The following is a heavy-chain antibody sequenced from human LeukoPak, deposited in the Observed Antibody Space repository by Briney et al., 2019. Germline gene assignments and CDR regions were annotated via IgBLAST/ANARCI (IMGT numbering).Heavy chain of an antibody. V-gene: IGHV3-23*01. D-gene: IGHD6-19*01. Sequence: GGSLRLSCAASGFTFSSYAMNWVRQAPGKGLQWVSAISDSGRSTYYSDSVKARFSISRDNSKNTLYLQMISLRAEDTAVYYCAKAHRSGWYVGSDFWGQGTLVTVSS. J-gene: IGHJ4*02. CDR3: AKAHRSGWYVGSDF. CDR1: GFTFSSYA. CDR2: ISDSGRST.